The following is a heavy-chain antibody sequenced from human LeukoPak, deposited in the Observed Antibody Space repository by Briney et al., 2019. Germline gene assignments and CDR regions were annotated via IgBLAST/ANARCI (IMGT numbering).Heavy chain of an antibody. V-gene: IGHV4-34*01. D-gene: IGHD5-18*01. Sequence: SETLSLTCAVYVGSFSGYHWNWIRQPPGKGPEWIGEVNESGGTNINPSLRSRVILSVDTSKNQFSLKLSSVTAADTAVYYCARRVSPKYSYGSRPVDYWGQGTLVTVSS. CDR2: VNESGGT. J-gene: IGHJ4*02. CDR3: ARRVSPKYSYGSRPVDY. CDR1: VGSFSGYH.